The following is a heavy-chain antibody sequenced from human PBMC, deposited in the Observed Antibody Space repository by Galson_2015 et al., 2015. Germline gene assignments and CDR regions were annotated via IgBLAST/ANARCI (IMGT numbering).Heavy chain of an antibody. CDR2: VHVSGPT. V-gene: IGHV4-59*11. Sequence: SETLSLTCTVSGASINDHYWSWIRQTPGKGLEWIGYVHVSGPTNFSPSLKTRLTMSVDTSKSQVYMRLTSVTAADTTVYFCATSGPSSPGGPRGVFDVWDQGTAVIVSS. CDR1: GASINDHY. J-gene: IGHJ3*01. CDR3: ATSGPSSPGGPRGVFDV. D-gene: IGHD3-10*01.